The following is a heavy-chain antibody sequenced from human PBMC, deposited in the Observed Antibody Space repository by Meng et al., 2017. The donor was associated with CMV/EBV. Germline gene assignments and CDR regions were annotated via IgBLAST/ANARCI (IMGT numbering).Heavy chain of an antibody. CDR2: INPNSGGT. V-gene: IGHV1-2*02. CDR3: ARGSGIAAAGTFDY. J-gene: IGHJ4*02. CDR1: GYTFTGYY. D-gene: IGHD6-13*01. Sequence: VRLVQAEVEVRKLGAHVKVSWKASGYTFTGYYMHWLGQAPGQGLGWLGWINPNSGGTNYAKKFQGRVTMTRDTAISTAYMELSRLRSDDTAVYYCARGSGIAAAGTFDYWGQGTLVTVSS.